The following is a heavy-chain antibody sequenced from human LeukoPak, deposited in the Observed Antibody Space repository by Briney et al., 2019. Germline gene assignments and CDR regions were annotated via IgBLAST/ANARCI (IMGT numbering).Heavy chain of an antibody. J-gene: IGHJ4*02. CDR2: ISSSGSYI. V-gene: IGHV3-21*01. CDR1: GFTFNSYS. Sequence: GGSLRLSCAASGFTFNSYSMNWVRQAPGKGLEWVSSISSSGSYIYHADSVKGRFTISRDNAKNSLYLQMNSLRAEDTAVYYCARSRSSGWSECDYWGQGTLVAVSS. D-gene: IGHD6-19*01. CDR3: ARSRSSGWSECDY.